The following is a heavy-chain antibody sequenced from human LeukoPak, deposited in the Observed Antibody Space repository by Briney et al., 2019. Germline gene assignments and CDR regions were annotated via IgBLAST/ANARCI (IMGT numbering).Heavy chain of an antibody. J-gene: IGHJ4*02. CDR1: GGTFSSYA. CDR2: IIPIFGTA. D-gene: IGHD3-22*01. V-gene: IGHV1-69*13. Sequence: ASVKVSCKASGGTFSSYAISWVRQAPGQGLEWMGGIIPIFGTANYAQKFQGRVTITADESTSTAYMELSSLRSEDTAVYYCARGPPYYYDSSGYAGYWGQGTLVTVSS. CDR3: ARGPPYYYDSSGYAGY.